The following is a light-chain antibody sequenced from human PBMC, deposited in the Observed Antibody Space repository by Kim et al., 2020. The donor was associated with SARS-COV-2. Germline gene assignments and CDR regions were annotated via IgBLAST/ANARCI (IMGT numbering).Light chain of an antibody. CDR1: SSDVGGYNY. CDR2: GVS. V-gene: IGLV2-11*01. CDR3: SSYAGSYTWV. J-gene: IGLJ3*02. Sequence: QSALTQPRSVSGSPGQSVTIFCTGTSSDVGGYNYVSWYQQHPGEAPKLMIHGVSKRPSGVPDRFSGSKSGNTASLTTSGLQAEDEADYYCSSYAGSYTWVFGGGTQLTVL.